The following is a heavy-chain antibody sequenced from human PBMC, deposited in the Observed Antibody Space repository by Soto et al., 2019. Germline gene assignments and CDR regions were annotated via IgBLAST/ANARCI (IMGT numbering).Heavy chain of an antibody. CDR2: INVNGDSA. CDR3: VRNHPDFRSGYSHFDY. CDR1: GFTFSSYP. J-gene: IGHJ4*02. D-gene: IGHD3-3*01. Sequence: GGSLRLSCSASGFTFSSYPMHWFRQAPGKGLEHVSTINVNGDSAYYADSVKGRFTISRDNSKNTLYLQMSSLRKEDTAMYYCVRNHPDFRSGYSHFDYWGQGILFTVSS. V-gene: IGHV3-64D*08.